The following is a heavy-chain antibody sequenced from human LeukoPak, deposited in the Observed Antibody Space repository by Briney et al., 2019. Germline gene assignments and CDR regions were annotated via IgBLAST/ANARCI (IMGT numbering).Heavy chain of an antibody. Sequence: PSETLSLTCTVSGYSISSGYYWGWIRQPPGKGLAWIGSIYHSGSTYYNPSLKSRVTISVDTSKNQFSLKLSSVTAADTAVYYCARDPLYCSSTSCYLPFDYWGQGTLVTVSS. J-gene: IGHJ4*02. D-gene: IGHD2-2*01. CDR1: GYSISSGYY. CDR3: ARDPLYCSSTSCYLPFDY. V-gene: IGHV4-38-2*02. CDR2: IYHSGST.